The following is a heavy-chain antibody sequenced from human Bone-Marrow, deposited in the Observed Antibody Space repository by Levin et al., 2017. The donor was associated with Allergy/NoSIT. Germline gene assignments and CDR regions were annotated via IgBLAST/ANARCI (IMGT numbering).Heavy chain of an antibody. V-gene: IGHV3-23*01. Sequence: LSLTCAASGFTFSSSAMSWVRPAPGKGLEWVSAISGSGGSTYYADSVKGRFTISRDNSKNTLYLQMNSLRAEDTAVYYCAKGVAAAGHTEYFQHWGQGTLVTVSS. CDR1: GFTFSSSA. CDR3: AKGVAAAGHTEYFQH. CDR2: ISGSGGST. J-gene: IGHJ1*01. D-gene: IGHD6-13*01.